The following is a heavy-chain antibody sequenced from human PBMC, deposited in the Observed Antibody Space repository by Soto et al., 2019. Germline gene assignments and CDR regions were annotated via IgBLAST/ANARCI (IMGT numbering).Heavy chain of an antibody. CDR3: AREGIAAGKNYYGMDV. J-gene: IGHJ6*02. Sequence: SVKVSCKASGGTFSSYAISWVRQAPGQGLEWMGGIIPIFGTANYAQKLQRRVTITADESTSTAYMELSSLRSEDTAVYYRAREGIAAGKNYYGMDVWGQGTTVTVSS. V-gene: IGHV1-69*13. CDR2: IIPIFGTA. D-gene: IGHD6-13*01. CDR1: GGTFSSYA.